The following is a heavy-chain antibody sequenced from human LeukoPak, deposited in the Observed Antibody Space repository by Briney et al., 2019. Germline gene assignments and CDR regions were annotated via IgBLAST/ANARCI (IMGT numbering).Heavy chain of an antibody. V-gene: IGHV3-74*01. CDR2: INSDGSST. Sequence: GGSLRLSCAASGFTFSSYWMHWVRQAPGKGLGWVSRINSDGSSTIYADSVKGRFTISRDNAKNTLYLQMNSLRADDPAVYYCARGGWFGELVRRFGYYYYYMDVWGKGTTVTVSS. CDR3: ARGGWFGELVRRFGYYYYYMDV. J-gene: IGHJ6*03. CDR1: GFTFSSYW. D-gene: IGHD3-10*01.